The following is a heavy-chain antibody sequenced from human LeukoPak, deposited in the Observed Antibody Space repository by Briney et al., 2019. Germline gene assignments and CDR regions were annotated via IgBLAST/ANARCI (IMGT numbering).Heavy chain of an antibody. Sequence: SETLSLTCAVYGGSFSGYYWSWIRQPPGKGLEWIGEINHSGSTNYNPSLKSRVTISVDTSKNQFSLKLSSVTAADTAVYYCARGMGIAAAGRAEDYYYYYMDVWGKGTTVTVSS. CDR1: GGSFSGYY. CDR2: INHSGST. CDR3: ARGMGIAAAGRAEDYYYYYMDV. D-gene: IGHD6-13*01. J-gene: IGHJ6*03. V-gene: IGHV4-34*01.